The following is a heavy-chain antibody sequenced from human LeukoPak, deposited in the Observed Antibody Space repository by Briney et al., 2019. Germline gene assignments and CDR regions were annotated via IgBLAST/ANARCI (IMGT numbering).Heavy chain of an antibody. CDR3: AGINPYYYCMDV. CDR2: IIPIFGTA. CDR1: GGTFSSYA. Sequence: SVKVSCKASGGTFSSYAISWVRQAPGQGLEWMGRIIPIFGTANYAQKFQGRVTITTDESTSTAYMELSSLRSEDTAVYYCAGINPYYYCMDVWGKGTTVTVSS. V-gene: IGHV1-69*05. J-gene: IGHJ6*03.